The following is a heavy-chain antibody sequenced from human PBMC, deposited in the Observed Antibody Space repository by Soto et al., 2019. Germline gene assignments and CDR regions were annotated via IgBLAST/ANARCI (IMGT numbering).Heavy chain of an antibody. CDR3: ARGIRYDLDFDY. D-gene: IGHD5-12*01. J-gene: IGHJ4*02. CDR2: IYHSGSS. CDR1: GYSISSGYY. Sequence: PSETLSLTCAVSGYSISSGYYWGWIRQPPGKGLEWIGNIYHSGSSYYNPSLKSRVTISVATSKNQFSLKLSSVTAADTAVYYCARGIRYDLDFDYWGQGTLVTVSS. V-gene: IGHV4-38-2*01.